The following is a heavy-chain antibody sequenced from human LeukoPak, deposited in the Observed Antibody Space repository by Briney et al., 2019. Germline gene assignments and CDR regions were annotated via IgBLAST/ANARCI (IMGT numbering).Heavy chain of an antibody. D-gene: IGHD5-24*01. CDR2: IYYSGST. CDR3: ARDRSNGYNLFDY. J-gene: IGHJ4*02. V-gene: IGHV4-59*01. CDR1: GDSISSYY. Sequence: TSETLSLTCTVSGDSISSYYWSWIRQPPGKGLEWIGCIYYSGSTNYSPSLKSRVTISVDTSKNQFSLKLSSMTAEDTAVYYCARDRSNGYNLFDYWGQGTLVTVSS.